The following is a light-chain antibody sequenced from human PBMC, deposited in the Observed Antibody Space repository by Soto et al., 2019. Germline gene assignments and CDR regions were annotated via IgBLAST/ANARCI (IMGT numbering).Light chain of an antibody. V-gene: IGKV3-20*01. CDR2: GAS. Sequence: EIVLTQSPATLSLSPGERATLSCRASQSVSSYLAWYQQKPGRAPRLLIYGASSRATGIPDRFSGSGSGTDFTLTISRLEPEDFAVYYCQQYGSPPITFGKGTRLDIK. CDR1: QSVSSY. CDR3: QQYGSPPIT. J-gene: IGKJ5*01.